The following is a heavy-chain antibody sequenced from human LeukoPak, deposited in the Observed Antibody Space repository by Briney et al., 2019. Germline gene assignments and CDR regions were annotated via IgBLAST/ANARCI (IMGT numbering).Heavy chain of an antibody. CDR3: AKGILWFGELWYAFDI. V-gene: IGHV3-23*01. D-gene: IGHD3-10*01. Sequence: AGGSLRLSCAASGFTFSSYAMSWVRQAPGKGLEWVSAISGSGGSTYYADSVKGRFTISRDNSKNTLYLQMNSLRAEDTAVYYCAKGILWFGELWYAFDIWGQGTMVTVSS. CDR2: ISGSGGST. J-gene: IGHJ3*02. CDR1: GFTFSSYA.